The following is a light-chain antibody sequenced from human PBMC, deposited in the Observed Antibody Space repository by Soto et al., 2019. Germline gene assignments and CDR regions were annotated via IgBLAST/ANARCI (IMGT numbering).Light chain of an antibody. CDR1: QGISSW. J-gene: IGKJ5*01. V-gene: IGKV1-12*02. CDR3: QQYYSYPFT. CDR2: AAS. Sequence: DIQMTPSPSSVSASVGDRITITCRASQGISSWLAWYQQKPGKAPKLLIYAASTLQSGVPSRFSGSGSGTDFTLTISCLQSEDFATYYCQQYYSYPFTFGQGTRLEIK.